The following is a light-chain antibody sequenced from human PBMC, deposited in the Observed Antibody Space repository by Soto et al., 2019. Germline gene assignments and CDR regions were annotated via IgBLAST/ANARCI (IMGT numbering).Light chain of an antibody. Sequence: QSVLTQSPSASASLGASVKLTCTLSSGHSSYAIAWHQQQPEKGPRYLMKLNSDGSHSKGDGIPDRFSGSSSGAERYLTISSLQSEDKADSYCQTGGTGVVFGGGTKVTVL. V-gene: IGLV4-69*02. CDR1: SGHSSYA. J-gene: IGLJ2*01. CDR2: LNSDGSH. CDR3: QTGGTGVV.